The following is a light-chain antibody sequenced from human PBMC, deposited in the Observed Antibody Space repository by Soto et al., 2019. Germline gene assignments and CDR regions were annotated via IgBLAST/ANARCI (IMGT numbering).Light chain of an antibody. CDR1: ENINKW. Sequence: DIQMTQSPSTLSASVGDRVTITCRASENINKWLAWYQQRPGTVPKLLIYQASNLESGVPARFSGSGSGTDITLTISSLQPEDFATYYCQHYKISTRYSFGQGTKVEIK. CDR2: QAS. CDR3: QHYKISTRYS. V-gene: IGKV1-5*03. J-gene: IGKJ2*03.